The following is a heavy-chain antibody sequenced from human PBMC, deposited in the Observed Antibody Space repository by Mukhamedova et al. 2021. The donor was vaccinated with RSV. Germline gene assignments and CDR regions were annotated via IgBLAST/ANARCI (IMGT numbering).Heavy chain of an antibody. CDR3: ARAVITFGGVIVLYYYYYMD. D-gene: IGHD3-16*02. Sequence: DYYWSWIRQPPGKGLEWIGYIYYSGSTYYNPSLKSRVTISVDTSKNQFSLKLSSVTAADTAVYYCARAVITFGGVIVLYYYYYMD. V-gene: IGHV4-30-4*08. J-gene: IGHJ6*03. CDR2: IYYSGST. CDR1: DYY.